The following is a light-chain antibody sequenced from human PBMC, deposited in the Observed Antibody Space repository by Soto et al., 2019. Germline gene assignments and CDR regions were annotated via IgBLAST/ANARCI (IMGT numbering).Light chain of an antibody. V-gene: IGKV1-39*01. CDR1: QSISIY. Sequence: DIQMTQSPSSLSASVGDRVTITCRASQSISIYLNWYQQKPGKAPKLLIYAASSLQSGVPSRFSGSGSGTDFTLTISSLRPEDYSTYYCQQSYSFSFGPGTKVDIK. CDR3: QQSYSFS. J-gene: IGKJ3*01. CDR2: AAS.